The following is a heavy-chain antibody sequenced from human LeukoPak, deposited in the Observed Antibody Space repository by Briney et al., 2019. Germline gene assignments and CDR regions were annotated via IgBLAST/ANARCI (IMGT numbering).Heavy chain of an antibody. J-gene: IGHJ4*02. V-gene: IGHV4-4*02. CDR3: ARLGAGPTYYDFWSGYSSFYFDY. D-gene: IGHD3-3*01. CDR2: IYHSGST. CDR1: GGSISSSNW. Sequence: TSGTLSLTCAVSGGSISSSNWWSWVRQPPGKGLEWIGEIYHSGSTNYNPSLKSRVTISVDTSKNQFSLKLSSVTAADTAVYYCARLGAGPTYYDFWSGYSSFYFDYWGQGTLVTVSS.